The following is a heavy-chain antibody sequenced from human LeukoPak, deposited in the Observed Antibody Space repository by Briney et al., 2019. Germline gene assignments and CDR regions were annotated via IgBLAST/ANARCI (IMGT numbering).Heavy chain of an antibody. J-gene: IGHJ4*02. Sequence: ASVKVSCKASGGTFSSYAISWVRQAPGQGLEWMGGIIPIFGTANFAQKFQGRVSITADESTSTAFMELSSLRSDDTAVYYCARTAARRFDYWGQGTLVTVSS. D-gene: IGHD6-6*01. V-gene: IGHV1-69*13. CDR2: IIPIFGTA. CDR3: ARTAARRFDY. CDR1: GGTFSSYA.